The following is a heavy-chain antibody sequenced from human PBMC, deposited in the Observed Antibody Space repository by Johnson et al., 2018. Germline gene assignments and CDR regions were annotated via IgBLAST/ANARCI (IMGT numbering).Heavy chain of an antibody. CDR2: ISSSGSTI. D-gene: IGHD3-22*01. Sequence: VQLVESGGGLVKXGGSLRLSCAASGFTFSDYYMSWIRQAPGKGLEWVSYISSSGSTIYYADSVKGRFTISRDNAKNSLYLQMNSLRAEDTAVYYCASSPLYDSSGYYSYYYYYYMDVWGKGTTVTVSS. CDR1: GFTFSDYY. J-gene: IGHJ6*03. V-gene: IGHV3-11*04. CDR3: ASSPLYDSSGYYSYYYYYYMDV.